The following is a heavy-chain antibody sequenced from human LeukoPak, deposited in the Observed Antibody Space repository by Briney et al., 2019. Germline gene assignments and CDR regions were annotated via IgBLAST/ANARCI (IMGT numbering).Heavy chain of an antibody. D-gene: IGHD3-10*01. V-gene: IGHV4-39*07. J-gene: IGHJ5*02. CDR1: GGSISSSSYY. CDR2: IYYSGST. Sequence: SSETLSLTCTVSGGSISSSSYYWGWIRQPPGKGLEWIGSIYYSGSTYYNPSLKSRVTISVDTSKNQFSLKLSSVTAADTAVYYCARVDNTFAWFGELSIGGFINWFDPWGQGTLVTVSS. CDR3: ARVDNTFAWFGELSIGGFINWFDP.